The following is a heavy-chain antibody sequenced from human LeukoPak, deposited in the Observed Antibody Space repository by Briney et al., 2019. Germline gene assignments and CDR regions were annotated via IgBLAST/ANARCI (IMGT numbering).Heavy chain of an antibody. J-gene: IGHJ6*03. CDR1: GFTFSSYS. V-gene: IGHV3-21*01. CDR2: ISSSGTYI. CDR3: ARDPYYYDSSGYQGYYHYYMDV. Sequence: PGGSLRLSCAASGFTFSSYSMNWVRQAPGKGLEWVSSISSSGTYIYYADSVKGRFTISRDNAKNSLDLQMNSLRAEDTAVYYCARDPYYYDSSGYQGYYHYYMDVWGKGTTVTISS. D-gene: IGHD3-22*01.